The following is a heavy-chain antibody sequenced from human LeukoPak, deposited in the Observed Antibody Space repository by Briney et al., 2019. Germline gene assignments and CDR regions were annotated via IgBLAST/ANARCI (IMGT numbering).Heavy chain of an antibody. CDR2: INPNSGGT. D-gene: IGHD2-2*01. J-gene: IGHJ6*03. CDR1: GYTFTGYY. CDR3: ARRYCSSTSCYYYYMDV. V-gene: IGHV1-2*02. Sequence: ASVKVSCKASGYTFTGYYMHWVRQAPGQGLEWMGWINPNSGGTNYAQKFQGRVTMTRDTSISTAYMELSRLRSDDTAVYYCARRYCSSTSCYYYYMDVWGKGTTVTVSS.